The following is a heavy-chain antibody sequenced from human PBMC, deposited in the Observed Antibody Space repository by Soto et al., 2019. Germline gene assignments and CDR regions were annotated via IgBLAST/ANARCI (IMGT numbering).Heavy chain of an antibody. V-gene: IGHV1-46*01. J-gene: IGHJ3*02. Sequence: QVQLVQSGAEVKKPGASVKVSCKASGYTFTSYYMHWVRQAPGQGLEWMGIINPSGGSTSYAQKFQGRVTMXXXXXXXXXXXXXXXXXXXXXXVYYCAREYDFWSGSSSRAFDIWGQGTMVTVSS. D-gene: IGHD3-3*01. CDR2: INPSGGST. CDR1: GYTFTSYY. CDR3: AREYDFWSGSSSRAFDI.